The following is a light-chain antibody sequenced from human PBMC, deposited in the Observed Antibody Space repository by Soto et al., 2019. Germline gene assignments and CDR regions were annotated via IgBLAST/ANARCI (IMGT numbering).Light chain of an antibody. Sequence: QTVVTQEPSFSVSPGGTVTLTCGLSSGSVSSNYYPSWYQQTPGQPPRTLIYATNSRSSGVPDRFSGSILGNKAALTITGAQADDESDYYCVLYMGMGVSLFGGGTQLTVL. CDR2: ATN. V-gene: IGLV8-61*01. CDR3: VLYMGMGVSL. J-gene: IGLJ2*01. CDR1: SGSVSSNYY.